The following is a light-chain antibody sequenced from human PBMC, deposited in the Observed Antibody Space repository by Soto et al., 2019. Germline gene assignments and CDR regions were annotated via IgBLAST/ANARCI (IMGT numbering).Light chain of an antibody. Sequence: DIQMTQSPSSLSASVGDRVTITCRASQSISTYVNWYQQKPGKAPKLLIFSASNLQGGVPSRFSGTGSGTDFTFTISSLLPEDFATYYCQQTYTTPRTFGQGTKVDTK. J-gene: IGKJ1*01. V-gene: IGKV1-39*01. CDR2: SAS. CDR3: QQTYTTPRT. CDR1: QSISTY.